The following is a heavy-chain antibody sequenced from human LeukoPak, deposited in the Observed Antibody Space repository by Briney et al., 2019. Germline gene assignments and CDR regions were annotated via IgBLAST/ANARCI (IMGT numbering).Heavy chain of an antibody. J-gene: IGHJ4*02. D-gene: IGHD3-10*01. CDR2: IYYSGST. Sequence: SETLSLTCTVSGGSISSHYWSWIRQPPGKGLEWIGYIYYSGSTNYNPSLKSRVTISVDTSKNQFSLKLSSVTAADTAVYYCARAYGSAVDYWGQGTLVTVSS. CDR1: GGSISSHY. V-gene: IGHV4-59*08. CDR3: ARAYGSAVDY.